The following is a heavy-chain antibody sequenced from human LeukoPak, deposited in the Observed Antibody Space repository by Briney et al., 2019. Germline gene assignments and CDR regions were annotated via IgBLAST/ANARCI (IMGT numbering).Heavy chain of an antibody. CDR2: ISGNGGNT. CDR1: GFTFSNYA. V-gene: IGHV3-23*01. J-gene: IGHJ4*02. D-gene: IGHD2-21*01. CDR3: ATEKGDSPDY. Sequence: GGSLRLSCAASGFTFSNYAMGWVRQAPGKGLEWVSGISGNGGNTYYVDSVKGRFTISRDNSRNTLYVQMNNLRAEDTAVYYCATEKGDSPDYWGQGTLVTVSS.